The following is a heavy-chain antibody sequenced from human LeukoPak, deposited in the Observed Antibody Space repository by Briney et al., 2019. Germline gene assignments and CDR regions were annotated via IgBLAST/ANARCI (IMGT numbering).Heavy chain of an antibody. V-gene: IGHV4-39*01. CDR1: GGSISSSSYY. CDR2: IYYSGST. Sequence: PSETLSLTCTVSGGSISSSSYYWGWIRQPPGKGLEWIGSIYYSGSTYYNPSLKSRVTISVDTSKNQFSLKLSSVTAADTAVYYCARRVLGGLDPWGQGTLVTVSS. CDR3: ARRVLGGLDP. J-gene: IGHJ5*02.